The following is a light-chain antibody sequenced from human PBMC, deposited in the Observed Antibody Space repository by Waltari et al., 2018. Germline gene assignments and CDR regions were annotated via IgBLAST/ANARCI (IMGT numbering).Light chain of an antibody. CDR3: SSYTTTSTRL. CDR1: SSDVGAYYY. J-gene: IGLJ2*01. V-gene: IGLV2-14*03. CDR2: DVS. Sequence: QSALTQPASVSGSPGPSITISCPGTSSDVGAYYYVSWYQQPPGKAPKLIIYDVSYRPSGISNRFSGSKSGNTASLTISGLQTEDEADYYCSSYTTTSTRLFGGGTKLTVL.